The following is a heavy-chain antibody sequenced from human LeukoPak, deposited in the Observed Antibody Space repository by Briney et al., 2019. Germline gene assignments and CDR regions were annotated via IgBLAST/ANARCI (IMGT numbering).Heavy chain of an antibody. CDR2: IIPILGIA. J-gene: IGHJ4*02. D-gene: IGHD3-22*01. CDR3: ASDSSGYYNNY. Sequence: ASVKVSCKASGGTFSSYAISWVRQAPGQGLEWMGRIIPILGIANYAQKFQGRVTITADKSTSTAYMELSSLRSEDTAVYYCASDSSGYYNNYWGQGTLVTVSS. CDR1: GGTFSSYA. V-gene: IGHV1-69*04.